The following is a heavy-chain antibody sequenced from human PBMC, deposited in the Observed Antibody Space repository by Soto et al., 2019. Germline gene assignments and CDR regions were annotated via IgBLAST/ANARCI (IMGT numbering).Heavy chain of an antibody. J-gene: IGHJ4*02. CDR1: AGSITGHY. Sequence: SETLSLTCIVSAGSITGHYCSCIRQPPGKGLEWMGCVHHTGSTDLNPSLKSRVTISVDTSKNQFSLKLGSVTAADTALYFCARGTFFFDNWGQGTLVTVSS. CDR2: VHHTGST. V-gene: IGHV4-59*11. CDR3: ARGTFFFDN.